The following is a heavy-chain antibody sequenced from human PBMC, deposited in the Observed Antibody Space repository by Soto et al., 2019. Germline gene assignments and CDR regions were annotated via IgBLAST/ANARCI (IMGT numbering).Heavy chain of an antibody. V-gene: IGHV2-5*02. CDR3: AHIRLYDYGDPFDY. Sequence: QITLKESGPTLVKPTQTLTLTCTFSGFSLSTSGVGVGWIRQPPGKALEWLALIYWDDDKRYSPSLKSRLTITKDTSKNQVVLTMTNMDPVDTATYYCAHIRLYDYGDPFDYWGQGTLVTVSS. D-gene: IGHD4-17*01. J-gene: IGHJ4*02. CDR1: GFSLSTSGVG. CDR2: IYWDDDK.